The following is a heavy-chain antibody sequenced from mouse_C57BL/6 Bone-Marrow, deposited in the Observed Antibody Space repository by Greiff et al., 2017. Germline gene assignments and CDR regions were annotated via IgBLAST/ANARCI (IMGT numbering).Heavy chain of an antibody. V-gene: IGHV14-4*01. D-gene: IGHD2-4*01. J-gene: IGHJ1*03. CDR1: GFNIKDDY. Sequence: VQLKQSGAELVRPGASVKLSCTASGFNIKDDYMHWVKQRPEQGLEWIGWIDPENGDTAYASTFQGKATITADTSSNTAYLQLSSLTSEDTAVYYCTTFYYDYDGPPYWYFDVWGTGTTVTVSS. CDR3: TTFYYDYDGPPYWYFDV. CDR2: IDPENGDT.